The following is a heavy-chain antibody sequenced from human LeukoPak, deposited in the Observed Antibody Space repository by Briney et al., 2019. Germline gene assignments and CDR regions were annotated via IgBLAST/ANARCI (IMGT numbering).Heavy chain of an antibody. J-gene: IGHJ4*02. Sequence: GGSLRLSCAASGFTFSSYEMNWVRQAPGKGLEWVSYISSSGSTIYYADSVKGRFTISRDNAKNSLYLQMNSLRAEDTTVYYCAGYSSGSGYWGQGTLVTVSS. CDR3: AGYSSGSGY. V-gene: IGHV3-48*03. CDR1: GFTFSSYE. CDR2: ISSSGSTI. D-gene: IGHD6-19*01.